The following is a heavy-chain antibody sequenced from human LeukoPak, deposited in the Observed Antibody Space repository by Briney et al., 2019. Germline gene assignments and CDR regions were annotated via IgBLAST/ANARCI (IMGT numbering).Heavy chain of an antibody. CDR3: ARARSGYYYYYYGMDV. CDR1: GGSFSGYY. CDR2: INHRGST. D-gene: IGHD3-10*01. J-gene: IGHJ6*04. V-gene: IGHV4-34*01. Sequence: SETLSLTCAVYGGSFSGYYWSWIRQPPGKGLEWIGEINHRGSTNYNPSLKSRVTISVDTSKNQFSLKLSSVTAADTAVYYCARARSGYYYYYYGMDVWGRGTTVTVSS.